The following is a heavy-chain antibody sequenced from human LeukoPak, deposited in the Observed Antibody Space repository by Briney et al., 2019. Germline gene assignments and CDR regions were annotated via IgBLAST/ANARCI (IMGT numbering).Heavy chain of an antibody. CDR2: ISWNSGTI. J-gene: IGHJ4*02. Sequence: GGSLRLSCTAFVFPFDDYAMLCLRESPGKGLEGVSGISWNSGTIGYADSVKGRFTISRDNAKNCLYLQTNSPRAEDTDLYYCAKSIRYTLFPELSLDYWDQGNLVTVSS. V-gene: IGHV3-9*01. CDR3: AKSIRYTLFPELSLDY. CDR1: VFPFDDYA. D-gene: IGHD3-16*02.